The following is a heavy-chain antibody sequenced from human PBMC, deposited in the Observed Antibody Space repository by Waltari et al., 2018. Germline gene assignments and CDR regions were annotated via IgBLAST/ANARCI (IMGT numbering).Heavy chain of an antibody. CDR2: LSDAGGYT. CDR3: ARSAWFDS. J-gene: IGHJ5*01. D-gene: IGHD6-19*01. V-gene: IGHV3-23*01. Sequence: EVQLLESGGGLVQPGGSLRLSCAASGFTFSTYVMSWVRQAPGKGLGWVSTLSDAGGYTYSADSVKGRFTISRDNSKNRLYLQMNSLRAEDTAVYYCARSAWFDSWGQGTLVTVSS. CDR1: GFTFSTYV.